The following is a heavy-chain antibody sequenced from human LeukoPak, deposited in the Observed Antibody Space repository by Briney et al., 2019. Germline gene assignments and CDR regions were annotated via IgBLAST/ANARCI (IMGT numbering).Heavy chain of an antibody. D-gene: IGHD5-24*01. CDR3: AREDGYNQRGDAFDI. CDR1: GFTFSSYD. J-gene: IGHJ3*02. V-gene: IGHV3-13*01. Sequence: GGSLRLSCTASGFTFSSYDMHWVRQATGKGLEWVSVIGTAGDTYYSGSVKGRFTISRENAKKSLFLQMNSLRAEDTAVYYCAREDGYNQRGDAFDIWGQGTMVTVSS. CDR2: IGTAGDT.